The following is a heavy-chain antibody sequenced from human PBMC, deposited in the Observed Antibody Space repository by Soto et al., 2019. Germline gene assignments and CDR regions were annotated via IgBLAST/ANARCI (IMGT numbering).Heavy chain of an antibody. CDR3: ARLDYYDSSGYYDY. Sequence: SETLSLTCTVSGGSISSYYWSWIRQPPGKGLEWIGYIYYSGSTNYNPSLKSRVTISVDTSKNQFSLKLSSVTAADTAVYYCARLDYYDSSGYYDYWGQGTLVTVSP. D-gene: IGHD3-22*01. CDR2: IYYSGST. CDR1: GGSISSYY. J-gene: IGHJ4*02. V-gene: IGHV4-59*08.